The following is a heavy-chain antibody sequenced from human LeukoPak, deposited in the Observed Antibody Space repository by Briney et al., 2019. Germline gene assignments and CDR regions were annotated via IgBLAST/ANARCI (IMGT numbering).Heavy chain of an antibody. CDR2: IYYSGST. CDR3: ARLPYSGSYRYYFDY. J-gene: IGHJ4*02. D-gene: IGHD1-26*01. V-gene: IGHV4-61*01. CDR1: GGSISSGSYY. Sequence: SETLSLTCTVSGGSISSGSYYWSWIRQPPGKRLEWIGYIYYSGSTNYNPSLKSRVTISVDTSKNQFSLKLSSVTAADTAVYYCARLPYSGSYRYYFDYWGQGTLVTVSS.